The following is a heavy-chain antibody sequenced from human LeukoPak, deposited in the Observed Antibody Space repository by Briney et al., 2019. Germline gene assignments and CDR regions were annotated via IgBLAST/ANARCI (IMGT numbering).Heavy chain of an antibody. J-gene: IGHJ6*02. CDR1: GYPSTASY. CDR3: ARSWYGMDV. CDR2: INPSNGDT. Sequence: GASVKVSWKASGYPSTASYMQWARQAPVQGLEWMGRINPSNGDTYFQQKFQGRVTMTRDTSITTVYMELSRLTSDDTAVYYCARSWYGMDVWGQGTTVTVSS. V-gene: IGHV1-2*06.